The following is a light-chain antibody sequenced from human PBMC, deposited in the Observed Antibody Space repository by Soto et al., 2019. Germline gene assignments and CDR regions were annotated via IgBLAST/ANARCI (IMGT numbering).Light chain of an antibody. CDR2: AAS. CDR3: QHGA. CDR1: QSISSY. J-gene: IGKJ1*01. Sequence: DIQMTQSPSSLSASVGDRVTITCRASQSISSYLDWYQQKPGKAPKLLIYAASSLQSGVPSRFSGSGSGADFTLTISSLKPEDFATYYCQHGAFGQGTKVDIK. V-gene: IGKV1-39*01.